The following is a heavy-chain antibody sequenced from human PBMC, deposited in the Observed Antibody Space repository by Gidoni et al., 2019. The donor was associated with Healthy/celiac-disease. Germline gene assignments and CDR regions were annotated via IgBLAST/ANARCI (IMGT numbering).Heavy chain of an antibody. V-gene: IGHV3-21*01. D-gene: IGHD2-15*01. J-gene: IGHJ5*02. Sequence: EVQLVESGGGLVKPGGSLRLSCAASGFTFSSYSMNWVRQAPGKGLEWVSSISSRSSYIYYADSVKGRFTISRDNAKNSLYLQMNSLRAEDTAVYYCARSPVVAATGWFDPWGQGTLVTVSS. CDR3: ARSPVVAATGWFDP. CDR2: ISSRSSYI. CDR1: GFTFSSYS.